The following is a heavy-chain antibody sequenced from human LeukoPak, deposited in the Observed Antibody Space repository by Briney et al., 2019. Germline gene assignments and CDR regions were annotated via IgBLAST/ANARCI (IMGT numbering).Heavy chain of an antibody. D-gene: IGHD6-19*01. Sequence: GRSLRLSCAASGFTFSSYAMHWVRQAPGKGLEWVAVISYDGSNKYYADSVKGRFTISRDNSKNTLYLQMNSLRAEDTAVYYCAKDLERRHLYSSGWWYFDYWGQGTLVTVSS. J-gene: IGHJ4*02. CDR2: ISYDGSNK. CDR3: AKDLERRHLYSSGWWYFDY. V-gene: IGHV3-30*04. CDR1: GFTFSSYA.